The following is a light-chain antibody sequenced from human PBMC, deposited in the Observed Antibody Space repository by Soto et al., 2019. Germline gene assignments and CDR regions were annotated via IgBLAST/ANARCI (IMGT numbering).Light chain of an antibody. CDR1: SSDVGGYNY. CDR3: SSYTSSSTLV. J-gene: IGLJ2*01. V-gene: IGLV2-14*01. Sequence: QSALTQPASVSGSPGQSITIFCTGTSSDVGGYNYVSWYQQHPGKAPKLMIYEVSNRPSGVSNRFSGSKSGNTASLTISGLQAEDEADYYCSSYTSSSTLVFGGGTQLTVL. CDR2: EVS.